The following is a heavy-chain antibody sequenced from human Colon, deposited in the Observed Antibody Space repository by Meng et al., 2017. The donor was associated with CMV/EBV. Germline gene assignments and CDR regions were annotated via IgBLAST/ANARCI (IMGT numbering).Heavy chain of an antibody. J-gene: IGHJ4*02. V-gene: IGHV3-53*01. Sequence: GESLTISCAGSGFFVSNTYINWVRQAPGKGLEWVSVMYRGGSPFYTDSVKGRFTISRDISKNTVSLQMNKLRVEDTAVYYCALSYGANQPFDSWGPGTLVTVSS. CDR2: MYRGGSP. D-gene: IGHD3-10*01. CDR3: ALSYGANQPFDS. CDR1: GFFVSNTY.